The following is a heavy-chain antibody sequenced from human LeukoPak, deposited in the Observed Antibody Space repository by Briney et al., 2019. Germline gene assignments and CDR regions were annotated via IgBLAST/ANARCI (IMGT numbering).Heavy chain of an antibody. J-gene: IGHJ4*02. CDR1: GFTFSDYA. D-gene: IGHD1-26*01. CDR3: AKDREKAVGATIFDH. CDR2: ISFSGRST. Sequence: GGSLRLSCAVSGFTFSDYAMSWIRQAPGKGLEWVLGISFSGRSTNYADSAKGRFIISRDNSNNTLYLQMNSLRAEDTAVYYCAKDREKAVGATIFDHWGQGTRVTVSS. V-gene: IGHV3-23*01.